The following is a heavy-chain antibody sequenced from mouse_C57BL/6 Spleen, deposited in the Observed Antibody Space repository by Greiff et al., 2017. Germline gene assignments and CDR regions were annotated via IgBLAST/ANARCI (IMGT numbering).Heavy chain of an antibody. Sequence: EVLGVESGGGLVKPGGSLKLSCAASGFTFSDYGMHWVRQAPEKGLVWVAYISSGSSTIYYAATVKGRFTISRDNAKNTLFLQMTSLRSEDTAMYYWARQEIYYYGSSYYAMDYRGQGYSVTVYS. J-gene: IGHJ4*01. CDR3: ARQEIYYYGSSYYAMDY. CDR2: ISSGSSTI. V-gene: IGHV5-17*01. CDR1: GFTFSDYG. D-gene: IGHD1-1*01.